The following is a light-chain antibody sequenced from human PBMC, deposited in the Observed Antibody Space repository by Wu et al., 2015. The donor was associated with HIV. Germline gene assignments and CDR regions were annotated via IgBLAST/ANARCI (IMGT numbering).Light chain of an antibody. CDR3: QQRSDWSLT. J-gene: IGKJ3*01. CDR2: DAS. Sequence: ILLTQSPATLSLFPGDRATLSCRASQNVTKYLAWYQQKPGQAPRLLIHDASNRATGIPARFSGSGSGTDFSLTISSLEPEDFAVYYCQQRSDWSLTFGPGTKVDIK. CDR1: QNVTKY. V-gene: IGKV3-11*01.